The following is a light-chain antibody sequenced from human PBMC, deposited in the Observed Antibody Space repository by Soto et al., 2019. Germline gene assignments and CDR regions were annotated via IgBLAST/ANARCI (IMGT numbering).Light chain of an antibody. CDR1: STDVGGYNY. CDR2: EVS. CDR3: SSYGGRYNYV. J-gene: IGLJ1*01. Sequence: QSALTQPPSAAGSPGQSVTISCTGTSTDVGGYNYVSWYRQYPGKAPKLMIYEVSKRPSGVPDRFSGSKSGNTASLTVSGLQAEDEADYCCSSYGGRYNYVFGTGTKVTVL. V-gene: IGLV2-8*01.